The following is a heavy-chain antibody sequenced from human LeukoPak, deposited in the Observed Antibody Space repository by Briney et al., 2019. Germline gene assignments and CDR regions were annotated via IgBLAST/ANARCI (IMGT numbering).Heavy chain of an antibody. D-gene: IGHD2-15*01. CDR3: ARDWPLSGLDEMYCSGGSCYSVSYAFDI. CDR1: GGSISSSSYY. Sequence: SETLSLTCTVSGGSISSSSYYWGWIRQPPGKGLEWIGSIYYSGSTYYNPSLKSRVTISVDTSKNQFSLKLSSVTAADTAVYYCARDWPLSGLDEMYCSGGSCYSVSYAFDIWGQGTMVTVSS. J-gene: IGHJ3*02. V-gene: IGHV4-39*07. CDR2: IYYSGST.